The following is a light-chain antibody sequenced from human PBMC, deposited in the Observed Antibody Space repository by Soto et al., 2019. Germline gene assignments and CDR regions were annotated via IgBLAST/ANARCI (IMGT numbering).Light chain of an antibody. CDR3: QQSYSVPYT. CDR1: QSISTY. Sequence: DIPMTQSPSSLSASVGDRVTITCRASQSISTYLNWYQHKPGKAPNLLIHAASSLQSGVPSRIRGSGSGTDFTLTISSLQPEDFATYYCQQSYSVPYTFGQGTKVDIK. CDR2: AAS. V-gene: IGKV1-39*01. J-gene: IGKJ2*01.